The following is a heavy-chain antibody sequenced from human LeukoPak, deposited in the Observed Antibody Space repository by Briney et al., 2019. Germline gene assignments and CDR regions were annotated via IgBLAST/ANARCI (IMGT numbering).Heavy chain of an antibody. D-gene: IGHD1-26*01. CDR1: GGSISSHY. J-gene: IGHJ4*02. Sequence: SETLSLTCTVSGGSISSHYWSCIRQPPGKGLEWIGYIYYSGSTNYNPSLKSRVTISVVTSKNQFSLKLSSVIAADTAIYYCASGSYYFDFWGQGTLVTVSS. V-gene: IGHV4-59*11. CDR3: ASGSYYFDF. CDR2: IYYSGST.